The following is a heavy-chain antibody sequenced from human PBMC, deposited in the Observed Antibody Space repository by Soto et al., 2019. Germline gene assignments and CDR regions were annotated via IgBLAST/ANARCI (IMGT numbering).Heavy chain of an antibody. V-gene: IGHV4-4*02. CDR3: ARERSGVAAAGTGVYNWFDP. Sequence: QVQLQESGPGLVKPSGTLSLTCAVSSGSISSSNWWSWVRQPPGKGLEWIGEIYHSGSTNYNPSLKSRVTISVDKSKNPFSLKLSSVTAADTAVYYCARERSGVAAAGTGVYNWFDPWGQGTLVTVSS. J-gene: IGHJ5*02. CDR1: SGSISSSNW. CDR2: IYHSGST. D-gene: IGHD6-13*01.